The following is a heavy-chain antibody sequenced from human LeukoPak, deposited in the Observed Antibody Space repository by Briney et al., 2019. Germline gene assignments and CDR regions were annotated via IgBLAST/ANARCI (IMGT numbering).Heavy chain of an antibody. J-gene: IGHJ4*02. CDR3: ARDTGWDFISSVDY. CDR1: GYTFPSYY. D-gene: IGHD3-22*01. CDR2: INPSAGNT. Sequence: ASVKVSCKTSGYTFPSYYIHWVRQAPGQGLEWMARINPSAGNTNYAPEVQGRVTLTRDTSTATVYMELSSLNSKDTAVYYCARDTGWDFISSVDYWGQGTLVTVSS. V-gene: IGHV1-46*03.